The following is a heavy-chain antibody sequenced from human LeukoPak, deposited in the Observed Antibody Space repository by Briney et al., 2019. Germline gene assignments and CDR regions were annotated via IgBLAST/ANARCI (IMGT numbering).Heavy chain of an antibody. V-gene: IGHV4-59*08. CDR1: GVSISSYY. CDR3: ARAFGCSGGSCYRFFDY. Sequence: KPSETLSLTCTVSGVSISSYYWSWIRQPPGKGLEWIGYIYYSGCTNYNPSLKSRVTISVDTSKNQFSLKLSSVTAADTAVYYCARAFGCSGGSCYRFFDYWGQGTLVTVSS. CDR2: IYYSGCT. D-gene: IGHD2-15*01. J-gene: IGHJ4*02.